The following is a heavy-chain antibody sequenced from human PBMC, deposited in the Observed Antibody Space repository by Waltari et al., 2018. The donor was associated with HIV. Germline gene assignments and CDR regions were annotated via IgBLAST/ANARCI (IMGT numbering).Heavy chain of an antibody. CDR3: ARVFTRLQMENWYFDV. J-gene: IGHJ2*01. CDR2: ISSDGSET. Sequence: QEELVQSGGHVVQSGGSLCLSFSSTGFTFTTYTMLWVRQPPATGLQWLAFISSDGSETLYGYSVKGRFIISRDNSKRMTYLRMEGLRIEDTAVYYCARVFTRLQMENWYFDVWGRGSLVSV. D-gene: IGHD3-3*01. CDR1: GFTFTTYT. V-gene: IGHV3-30*01.